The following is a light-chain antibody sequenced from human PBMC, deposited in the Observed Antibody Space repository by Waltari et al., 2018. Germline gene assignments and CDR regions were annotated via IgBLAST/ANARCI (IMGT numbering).Light chain of an antibody. CDR2: EVS. CDR3: SSYAGSNNYVV. J-gene: IGLJ2*01. CDR1: SSDVGGYNY. V-gene: IGLV2-8*01. Sequence: QSALTQPPSASGSPGQSVTISCTGTSSDVGGYNYVSWYQQYPGKAPKVMIYEVSKRPSGVPDRFSGSKSGNTASLTVSGLQAEDEADYYCSSYAGSNNYVVFGGGTKLTVL.